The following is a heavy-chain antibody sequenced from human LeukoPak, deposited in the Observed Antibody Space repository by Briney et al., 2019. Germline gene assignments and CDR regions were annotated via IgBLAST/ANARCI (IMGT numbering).Heavy chain of an antibody. Sequence: GASVTVSCKVSGYRLSVLSMHWVRQAPGKGLEWMGGLDVEDDEPIYAQKFQGRVIMTEDTSTDTAYMELSSLRSEDTAVYYCATEATSPDYNYYMDVWGKGTTVTVSS. D-gene: IGHD2-2*01. CDR2: LDVEDDEP. CDR3: ATEATSPDYNYYMDV. J-gene: IGHJ6*03. V-gene: IGHV1-24*01. CDR1: GYRLSVLS.